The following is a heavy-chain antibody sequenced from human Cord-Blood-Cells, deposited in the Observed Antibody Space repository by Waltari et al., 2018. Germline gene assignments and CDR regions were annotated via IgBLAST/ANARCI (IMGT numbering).Heavy chain of an antibody. V-gene: IGHV4-34*01. CDR3: AREGLGYCSSTSCYALDY. D-gene: IGHD2-2*01. CDR2: ITHIERT. Sequence: QVQLQQWGAGLLKPSETLSLTCAVYGGSLSGYYWSWICQPPGKGLEWIGEITHIERTNYNPSLKSRVTISVDTSKNQFSLKLSSVTAADTAVFYCAREGLGYCSSTSCYALDYWGQGTLVTVSS. J-gene: IGHJ4*02. CDR1: GGSLSGYY.